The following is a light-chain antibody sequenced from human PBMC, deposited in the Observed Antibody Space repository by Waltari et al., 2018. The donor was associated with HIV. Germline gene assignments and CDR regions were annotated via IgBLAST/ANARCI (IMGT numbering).Light chain of an antibody. CDR1: TSNIGAGYD. J-gene: IGLJ2*01. Sequence: QSVLTQPPSVSGAPGQRVTISCTGNTSNIGAGYDVHWYQQLPGTAPKLLIYGDANRPSGGPDRVSGSTSGTSASLAITGLRAEDECDYYCQSYDRSLSGVIFGGGTKLTVL. CDR2: GDA. V-gene: IGLV1-40*01. CDR3: QSYDRSLSGVI.